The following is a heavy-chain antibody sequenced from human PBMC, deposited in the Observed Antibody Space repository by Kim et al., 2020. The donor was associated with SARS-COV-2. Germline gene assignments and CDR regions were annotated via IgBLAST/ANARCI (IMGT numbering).Heavy chain of an antibody. V-gene: IGHV3-48*04. CDR2: ISSSSSTI. J-gene: IGHJ6*02. CDR3: ARDLDTAMVYYYYGMDV. CDR1: GFTFSSYS. Sequence: GGSLRLSCAASGFTFSSYSMNWVRQAPGKGLEWVSYISSSSSTIYYADSVKGRFTISRDNAKNSLYLQMNSLRAEDTAVYYCARDLDTAMVYYYYGMDVWGQGTTVTVSS. D-gene: IGHD5-18*01.